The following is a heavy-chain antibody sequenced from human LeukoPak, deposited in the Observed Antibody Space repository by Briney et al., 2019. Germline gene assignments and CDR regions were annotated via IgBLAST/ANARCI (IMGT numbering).Heavy chain of an antibody. CDR2: RSAYNGNT. J-gene: IGHJ4*02. CDR1: GYTFTGYY. Sequence: ASVKVSCKASGYTFTGYYMHWVRQAPGQGLEWMGWRSAYNGNTNYAQKLQGRVTMTTDTSTSTAYMELRSLRSDDTAVYYCARDHSSSCQLFDYWGQGTLVTVSS. D-gene: IGHD6-13*01. CDR3: ARDHSSSCQLFDY. V-gene: IGHV1-18*04.